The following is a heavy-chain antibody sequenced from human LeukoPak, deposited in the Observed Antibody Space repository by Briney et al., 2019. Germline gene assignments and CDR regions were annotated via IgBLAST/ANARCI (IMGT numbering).Heavy chain of an antibody. D-gene: IGHD3-16*01. CDR1: GFTFSSYA. V-gene: IGHV3-23*01. CDR3: AKDYAVGSIDY. Sequence: GGSLRLSCAASGFTFSSYAMSWVRQAPGKGLEWVSAISGSGGSTYYADSVRGRFTISRDNSKNTVFLQMNSLRAEDSAVYYCAKDYAVGSIDYWGQGTLVTVSS. CDR2: ISGSGGST. J-gene: IGHJ4*02.